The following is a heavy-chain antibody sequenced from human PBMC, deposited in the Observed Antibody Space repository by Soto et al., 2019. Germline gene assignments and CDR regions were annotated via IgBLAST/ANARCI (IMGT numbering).Heavy chain of an antibody. CDR3: ARESAHYLNWFDP. J-gene: IGHJ5*02. CDR2: ISSSISTI. D-gene: IGHD1-26*01. CDR1: GFTFSSYS. V-gene: IGHV3-48*02. Sequence: EVQLVESGGCLVQPGGSLRLSCAASGFTFSSYSMNWVRQAPGKGLEWVSYISSSISTIYYADSVKGRFTISRDNAKNSLYLQMNSLRDEDTAVYYCARESAHYLNWFDPWGQGTLVTVSS.